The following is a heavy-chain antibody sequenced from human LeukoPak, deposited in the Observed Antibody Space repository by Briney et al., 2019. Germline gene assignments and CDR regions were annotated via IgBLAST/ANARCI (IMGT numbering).Heavy chain of an antibody. CDR1: GFTFSSYA. J-gene: IGHJ4*02. CDR2: ISGSGGST. D-gene: IGHD2-15*01. Sequence: GGSLRLSCAASGFTFSSYAMSWVRQAPGKGLEWVSAISGSGGSTYYADSVKGRFTISRDNSKNTLYLQMNSLRAEDTAVYYCAKEVYCSGGSCYSLPAAVDYWGQGTLVTVSS. V-gene: IGHV3-23*01. CDR3: AKEVYCSGGSCYSLPAAVDY.